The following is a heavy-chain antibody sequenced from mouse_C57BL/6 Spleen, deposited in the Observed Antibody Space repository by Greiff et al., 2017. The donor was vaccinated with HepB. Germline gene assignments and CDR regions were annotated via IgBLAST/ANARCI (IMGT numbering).Heavy chain of an antibody. V-gene: IGHV5-6*01. D-gene: IGHD2-1*01. CDR3: ARLGDGNPFAY. J-gene: IGHJ3*01. Sequence: EVHLVESGGDLVKPGGSLKLSCAASGFTFSSYGMSWVRQTPDKRLEWVATISSSGSYTYYPDSVKGRFTISRDNAKNTLYLQMSSLKSEDTAMYYCARLGDGNPFAYWGQGTLVTVSA. CDR1: GFTFSSYG. CDR2: ISSSGSYT.